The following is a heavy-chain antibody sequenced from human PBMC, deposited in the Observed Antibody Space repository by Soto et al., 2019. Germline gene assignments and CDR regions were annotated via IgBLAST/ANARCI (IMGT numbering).Heavy chain of an antibody. V-gene: IGHV4-31*03. CDR2: IYYSGST. D-gene: IGHD2-21*02. J-gene: IGHJ6*02. Sequence: QVQLQESGPGLVKPSQTLSLICTVSGGSISSGGYYWSWIRQHPGKGLEWIGYIYYSGSTYYNPYLKSRVTLSVDTSKNQFSLKLSSVTAADTAVYYCARVCGGDCHYGMDVWGQGTTVTVSS. CDR3: ARVCGGDCHYGMDV. CDR1: GGSISSGGYY.